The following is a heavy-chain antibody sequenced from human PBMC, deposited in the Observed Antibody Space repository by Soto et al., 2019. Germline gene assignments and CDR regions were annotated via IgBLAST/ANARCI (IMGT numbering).Heavy chain of an antibody. CDR2: IKPISDIT. V-gene: IGHV1-69*13. CDR3: ARGPSTINKLIGVWFDP. J-gene: IGHJ5*02. CDR1: GDTFGRFT. D-gene: IGHD4-4*01. Sequence: ASVKVSCKASGDTFGRFTINWVRQAPGQGLEWMGGIKPISDITNYAQRFQGRVTFTADASTSTVYLELSSLRSEDTAMYYCARGPSTINKLIGVWFDPWGQGTLVTVSS.